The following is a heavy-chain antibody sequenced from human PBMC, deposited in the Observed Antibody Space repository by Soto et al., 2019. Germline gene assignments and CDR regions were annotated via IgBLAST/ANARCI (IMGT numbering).Heavy chain of an antibody. CDR2: IYYSGST. J-gene: IGHJ5*02. Sequence: QVQLQESGPGLVKPSQNLSLTCTVSGGSISSGSYYWSWVRQHPGKGLECIGYIYYSGSTHYNPSLMSCITISVDTSKNDFSLKLCSVTAADTAGYYCAGLRDYDSSGSPNRFDPWGQGTLVTVSS. D-gene: IGHD3-22*01. CDR1: GGSISSGSYY. CDR3: AGLRDYDSSGSPNRFDP. V-gene: IGHV4-31*03.